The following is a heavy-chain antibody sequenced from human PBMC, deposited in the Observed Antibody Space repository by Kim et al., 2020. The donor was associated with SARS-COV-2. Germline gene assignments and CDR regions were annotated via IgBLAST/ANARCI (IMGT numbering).Heavy chain of an antibody. D-gene: IGHD7-27*01. CDR2: VNHSGST. V-gene: IGHV4-34*01. CDR3: ARRHWGWRYFDF. J-gene: IGHJ2*01. Sequence: SETLSLTCAVYGGSFSNYYWSWIRQPPGKGLEWIGEVNHSGSTSYNPSLKSRVTISVDTSKNQFSLKLNSVTAADTAVYYCARRHWGWRYFDFWGHGTLVTVSS. CDR1: GGSFSNYY.